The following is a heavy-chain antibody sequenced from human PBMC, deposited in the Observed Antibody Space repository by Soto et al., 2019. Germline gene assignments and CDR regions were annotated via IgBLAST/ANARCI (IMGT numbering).Heavy chain of an antibody. Sequence: SATQSLTCTVSGGAFSSYYWSWLRQAPGKGLEWIGEVNHRGSTNYNPSLKSRVTISVDTSKNQFSLNLTSVTAADTAVYYCATGYFRRFDSWGQGTRVTVSS. D-gene: IGHD3-22*01. CDR3: ATGYFRRFDS. V-gene: IGHV4-34*01. CDR2: VNHRGST. CDR1: GGAFSSYY. J-gene: IGHJ4*02.